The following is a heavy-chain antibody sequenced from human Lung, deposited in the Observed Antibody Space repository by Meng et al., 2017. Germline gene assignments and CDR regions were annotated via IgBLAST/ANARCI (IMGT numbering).Heavy chain of an antibody. D-gene: IGHD2-21*01. CDR2: TYYRSKWYS. CDR1: GASVSSGSHY. J-gene: IGHJ5*01. Sequence: VQRPESGAGLVRPSEPLSLTCHVSGASVSSGSHYWSWIRQPPGKGLEWLGRTYYRSKWYSDYATSVRSRITINADTSKNQFSLQLNSLTPEDTAVYYCTGVGHKNWFDSWGQGTLVTVSS. CDR3: TGVGHKNWFDS. V-gene: IGHV6-1*01.